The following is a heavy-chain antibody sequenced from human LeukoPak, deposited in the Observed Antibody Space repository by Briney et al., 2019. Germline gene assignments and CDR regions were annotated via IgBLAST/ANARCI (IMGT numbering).Heavy chain of an antibody. V-gene: IGHV4-61*02. CDR1: VGSISSGSYY. CDR2: IYTSGST. Sequence: SETLSLTCTVSVGSISSGSYYWSWIRQPAGKGLEWIGRIYTSGSTNYNPSLKRRVTISVDTSKHQFPLKLSSVTAADTAVYYCARGPRSVPAAIPYFGYWGQGTLVTVSS. CDR3: ARGPRSVPAAIPYFGY. D-gene: IGHD2-2*02. J-gene: IGHJ4*02.